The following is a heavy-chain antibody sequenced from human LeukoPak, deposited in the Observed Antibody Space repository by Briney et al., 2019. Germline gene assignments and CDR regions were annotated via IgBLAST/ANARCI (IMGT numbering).Heavy chain of an antibody. J-gene: IGHJ4*02. V-gene: IGHV3-53*01. Sequence: HPGGSLRLSRAVSGFTVSSNYMNWVCQAPGQGLEWVSVIYGGGNIYYADSVKGRFTISRDNSKNTLYLQMNSLRAEVTAVYYCARGAGYNYPYYFDYWGQGTLVTVSS. CDR3: ARGAGYNYPYYFDY. CDR2: IYGGGNI. D-gene: IGHD5-24*01. CDR1: GFTVSSNY.